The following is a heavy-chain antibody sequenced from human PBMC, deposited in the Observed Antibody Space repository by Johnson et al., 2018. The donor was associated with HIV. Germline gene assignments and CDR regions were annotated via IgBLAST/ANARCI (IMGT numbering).Heavy chain of an antibody. CDR3: ASTGSGSDDAFDI. CDR1: GFTFSSYG. D-gene: IGHD3-10*01. V-gene: IGHV3-30*03. CDR2: ISYDGNNK. J-gene: IGHJ3*02. Sequence: QVQLVESGGGVVQPGRSLRLSCVGSGFTFSSYGMHWVRQAPGKGLEWVAVISYDGNNKYYADSVKGRFTISRDNSKNTLYLQMNSLRAEDTAVYYCASTGSGSDDAFDIWDQGTMVTVSS.